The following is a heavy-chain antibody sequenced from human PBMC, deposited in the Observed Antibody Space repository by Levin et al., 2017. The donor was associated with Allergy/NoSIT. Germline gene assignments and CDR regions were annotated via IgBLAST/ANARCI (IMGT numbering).Heavy chain of an antibody. CDR1: GGSISSYY. V-gene: IGHV4-59*08. CDR2: IYYSGST. D-gene: IGHD2-2*02. Sequence: SETLSLTCTVSGGSISSYYWSWIRQPPGKGLEWIGYIYYSGSTNYNPSLKSRVTISVDTSKNQFSLKLSSVTAADTAVYYCARRRSDWSTTSCYTGVWFDPWGQGTLVTVSS. J-gene: IGHJ5*02. CDR3: ARRRSDWSTTSCYTGVWFDP.